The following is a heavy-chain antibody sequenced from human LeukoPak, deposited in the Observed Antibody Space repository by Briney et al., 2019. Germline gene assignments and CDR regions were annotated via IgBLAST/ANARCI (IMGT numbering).Heavy chain of an antibody. Sequence: GRSLRLSCAASGFTFSSYGMHWVRQAPGKGLEWVAVISYDGSNKYYADSVKGRFTISRHNSKNTLYLQMNSLRAEDTAVYYCAKEGYYYDSSGYNYYYGMDVWGQGTTVTVSS. CDR3: AKEGYYYDSSGYNYYYGMDV. CDR1: GFTFSSYG. V-gene: IGHV3-30*18. D-gene: IGHD3-22*01. CDR2: ISYDGSNK. J-gene: IGHJ6*02.